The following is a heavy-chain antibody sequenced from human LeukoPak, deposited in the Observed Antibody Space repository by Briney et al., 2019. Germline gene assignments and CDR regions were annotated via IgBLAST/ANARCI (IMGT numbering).Heavy chain of an antibody. D-gene: IGHD3-22*01. CDR3: TTFGYYDSSGENAFDN. CDR1: GFTFSNAW. J-gene: IGHJ3*02. Sequence: GGSLRLSCAASGFTFSNAWMSWVRQAPGKGLEWVGRIKSKTDGGTTDYAAPVKGRFTISRDDSKNTLYLQMNSLKTEDTAVYYCTTFGYYDSSGENAFDNWGQGTMVTVSS. CDR2: IKSKTDGGTT. V-gene: IGHV3-15*01.